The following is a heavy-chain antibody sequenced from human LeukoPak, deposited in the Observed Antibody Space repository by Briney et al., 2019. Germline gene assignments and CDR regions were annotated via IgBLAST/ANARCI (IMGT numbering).Heavy chain of an antibody. CDR1: GFTFRCFG. Sequence: WGALGLSWAAAGFTFRCFGIHWGRQAPGQGVEWVGFIRYDGSNKYYADSVKGRFTISRDNSKNTLYLQMNSLRAEDTAVYYCARDLLNDYGGNSGLGYWGQGTLVTVSS. D-gene: IGHD4-23*01. V-gene: IGHV3-30*02. J-gene: IGHJ4*02. CDR3: ARDLLNDYGGNSGLGY. CDR2: IRYDGSNK.